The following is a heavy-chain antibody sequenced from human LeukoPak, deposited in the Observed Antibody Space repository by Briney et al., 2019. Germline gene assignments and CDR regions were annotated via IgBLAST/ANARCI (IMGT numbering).Heavy chain of an antibody. CDR2: ISGSGGST. Sequence: GGSLRLSCAASGFTFRNYAMSWVRQAPGKGLEWVSAISGSGGSTYYADSVKGRFTISRDNSKNTLYLQMGSLRAEDMAVYYCARSLWYPDRRLGGYYYYYMDVWGKGTTVTVSS. J-gene: IGHJ6*03. D-gene: IGHD3-10*01. CDR3: ARSLWYPDRRLGGYYYYYMDV. CDR1: GFTFRNYA. V-gene: IGHV3-23*01.